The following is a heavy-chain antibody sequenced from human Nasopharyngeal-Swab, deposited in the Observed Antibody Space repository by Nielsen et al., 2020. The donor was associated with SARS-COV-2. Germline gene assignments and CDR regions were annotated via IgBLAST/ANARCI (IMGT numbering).Heavy chain of an antibody. D-gene: IGHD2-2*01. Sequence: GESLKISCAASGFTFSDYYMSWIRQAPGKGLEWVSYISSSGSTIYYADSVKGRFTISRDNAKNSLYLQMNSLRAEDTAVYYCARDVVVVPAANQFYYYGMDVWGQGTTVTASS. CDR1: GFTFSDYY. J-gene: IGHJ6*02. CDR3: ARDVVVVPAANQFYYYGMDV. CDR2: ISSSGSTI. V-gene: IGHV3-11*01.